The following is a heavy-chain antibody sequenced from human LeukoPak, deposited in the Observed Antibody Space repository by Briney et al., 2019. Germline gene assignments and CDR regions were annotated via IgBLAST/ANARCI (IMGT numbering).Heavy chain of an antibody. CDR1: GYTINSYA. CDR3: ARDVWGSYRYLDY. V-gene: IGHV1-46*02. J-gene: IGHJ4*02. CDR2: INPSGGGT. Sequence: ASVKVSCKASGYTINSYAMNWVRQAPGQGLEWMGIINPSGGGTSYAQKFQGRVTMTRDMSTSTVYMELSSLRSEDTAMYYCARDVWGSYRYLDYWGQGTLVTVSS. D-gene: IGHD3-16*02.